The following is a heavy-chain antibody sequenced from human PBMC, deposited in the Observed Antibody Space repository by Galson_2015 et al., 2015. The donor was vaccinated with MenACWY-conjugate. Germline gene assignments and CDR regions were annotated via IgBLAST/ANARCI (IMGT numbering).Heavy chain of an antibody. D-gene: IGHD1-1*01. Sequence: SLRLSCAASGFTFSDAWMDWVRQAPGKGLEWVGRIKSKTDSGTTDYAAPVKGRFTISRDDSQKTLCLQMNSLKTEDTAVYYCTTEVSTRTTTGDAFDVWGQGTMVTVSS. CDR2: IKSKTDSGTT. CDR3: TTEVSTRTTTGDAFDV. J-gene: IGHJ3*01. V-gene: IGHV3-15*01. CDR1: GFTFSDAW.